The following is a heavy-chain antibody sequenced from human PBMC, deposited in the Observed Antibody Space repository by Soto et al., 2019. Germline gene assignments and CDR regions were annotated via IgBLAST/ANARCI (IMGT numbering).Heavy chain of an antibody. CDR2: IYPGDSDT. V-gene: IGHV5-51*01. J-gene: IGHJ5*02. CDR1: VYSFTSYW. D-gene: IGHD3-22*01. Sequence: PGESLKISCKGSVYSFTSYWIGWVRQMPGKGLEWMGIIYPGDSDTRYSPSFQGQVTISADKSISTAYLQWSSLKASDTAMYYCARIPHYYDSSGYSIVSGWFDPWGQGTLVTVSS. CDR3: ARIPHYYDSSGYSIVSGWFDP.